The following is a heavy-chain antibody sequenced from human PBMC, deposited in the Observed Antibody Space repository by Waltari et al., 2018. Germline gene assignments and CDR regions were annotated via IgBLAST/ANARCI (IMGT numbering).Heavy chain of an antibody. V-gene: IGHV1-69*05. Sequence: QVQLVQSGAEVKKPGSSVKVSCKASGGTFSSYAISWVRQAPGQGLEWMGGIIPICGTANYAQKFQVRVTITTDESTSTAYMELSSLRSEDTAVYYCARVRGWDYYDSSGYQAFDIWGQGTMVTVSS. CDR3: ARVRGWDYYDSSGYQAFDI. D-gene: IGHD3-22*01. CDR2: IIPICGTA. CDR1: GGTFSSYA. J-gene: IGHJ3*02.